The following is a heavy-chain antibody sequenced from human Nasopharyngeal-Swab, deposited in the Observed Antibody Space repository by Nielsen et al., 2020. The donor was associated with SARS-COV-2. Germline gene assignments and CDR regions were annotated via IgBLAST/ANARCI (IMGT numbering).Heavy chain of an antibody. V-gene: IGHV3-7*03. Sequence: GESLKISCAASGFTFSSYWMSWVRQAPGKGLEWVASIKQDGSEKYYVDSVKGRFTNSRDNAKNSLYLQMNSLRAEDTAVYYCAKRGYSYVNKFDLWGQGTLVTVSS. CDR2: IKQDGSEK. J-gene: IGHJ4*02. CDR1: GFTFSSYW. D-gene: IGHD5-18*01. CDR3: AKRGYSYVNKFDL.